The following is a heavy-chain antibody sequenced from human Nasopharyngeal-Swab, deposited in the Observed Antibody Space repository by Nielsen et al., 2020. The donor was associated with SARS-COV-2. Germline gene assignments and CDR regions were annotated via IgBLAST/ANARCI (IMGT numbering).Heavy chain of an antibody. V-gene: IGHV3-72*01. CDR2: TRNKANSYTT. CDR1: GFTFSDHY. Sequence: GRSLRLSCAASGFTFSDHYMDWVRQAPGKGLEWVGRTRNKANSYTTEYAASVKGRFTISRDDSKNSLYLQMNSLKTEDTAVYYCARVSGSYSDYWGQGTLVTVSS. CDR3: ARVSGSYSDY. J-gene: IGHJ4*02. D-gene: IGHD1-26*01.